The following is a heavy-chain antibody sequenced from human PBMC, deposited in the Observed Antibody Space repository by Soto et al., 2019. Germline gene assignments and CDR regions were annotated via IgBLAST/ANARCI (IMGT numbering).Heavy chain of an antibody. J-gene: IGHJ6*03. V-gene: IGHV3-73*01. D-gene: IGHD3-3*01. CDR3: SRQASDFWSGKPQYYMDV. CDR2: IRSKGNNYAT. CDR1: GFTFSGSA. Sequence: GGSLRLSCAASGFTFSGSAMHWVRQASGKGLEWVGRIRSKGNNYATAYGASLKGRFTISRDDSKNTAYLQLNSLNTEDTAVYYCSRQASDFWSGKPQYYMDVWGKGTTVTVSS.